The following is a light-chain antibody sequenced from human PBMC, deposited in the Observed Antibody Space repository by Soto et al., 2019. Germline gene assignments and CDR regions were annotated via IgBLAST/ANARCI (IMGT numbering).Light chain of an antibody. CDR3: QQYNNWPPWT. CDR2: GAS. CDR1: QSVSSN. V-gene: IGKV3-15*01. Sequence: EIVMTQSPAALSVSPGERATLSCRASQSVSSNLACYQQKTGQAPRLLIYGASTRATGIPARFSGSGSGTEFTLTISSLQSEDFAVYYCQQYNNWPPWTFGQGTKLEIK. J-gene: IGKJ1*01.